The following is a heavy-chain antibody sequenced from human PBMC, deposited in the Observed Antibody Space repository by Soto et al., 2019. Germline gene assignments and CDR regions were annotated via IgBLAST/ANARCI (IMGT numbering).Heavy chain of an antibody. V-gene: IGHV4-34*01. CDR2: INHSGST. CDR3: ARARRRNYYDSSGYYYNWFDP. CDR1: GGSFSGYY. J-gene: IGHJ5*02. Sequence: PSETLSLTCAVYGGSFSGYYWSWIRQPPGKGLEWIGEINHSGSTNYNPSLKSRVTISVDTSKNQFSLKLSSVTAADTAVYYCARARRRNYYDSSGYYYNWFDPWGQGTLVTV. D-gene: IGHD3-22*01.